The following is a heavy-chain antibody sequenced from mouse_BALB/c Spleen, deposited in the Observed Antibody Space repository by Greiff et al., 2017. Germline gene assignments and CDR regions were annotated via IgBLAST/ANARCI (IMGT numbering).Heavy chain of an antibody. J-gene: IGHJ2*01. CDR3: TRDGSVY. Sequence: LLQPGSGLVRPGGSVKLSCKASGYTFTSYWMHWVKQRPGQGLEWIGNIYPGSGSTNYDEKFKSKATLTVDTSSSTAYMQLSSLTSEDSAVYYCTRDGSVYWGGGTTLTVSS. CDR1: GYTFTSYW. D-gene: IGHD2-3*01. V-gene: IGHV1S22*01. CDR2: IYPGSGST.